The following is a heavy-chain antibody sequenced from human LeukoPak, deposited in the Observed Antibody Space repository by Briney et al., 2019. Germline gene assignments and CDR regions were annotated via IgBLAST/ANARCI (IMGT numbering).Heavy chain of an antibody. J-gene: IGHJ3*02. Sequence: GGSLRLSCAASGFTFSSYWMSWVRQAPGKGLEWVANIKQDGSEKYYVDSVKGRFTISRDNAKNSLYLQMNSLRAEDTAVYYCASSAGPYSRTPNDAFDIWGQGTMVTVSS. V-gene: IGHV3-7*01. CDR3: ASSAGPYSRTPNDAFDI. CDR1: GFTFSSYW. D-gene: IGHD2-15*01. CDR2: IKQDGSEK.